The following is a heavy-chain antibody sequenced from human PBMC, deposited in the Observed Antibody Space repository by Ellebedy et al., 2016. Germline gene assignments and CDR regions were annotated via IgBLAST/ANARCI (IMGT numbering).Heavy chain of an antibody. CDR3: ARDGGKVGVVTRSFDY. CDR1: GFTFSSYA. D-gene: IGHD2-15*01. Sequence: GESLKISXAASGFTFSSYAMSWVRQAPGKGLEWVSAISGSGGSTYYADSVKGRFTISRDNSKNTLYLQMNSLRAEDTAVYYCARDGGKVGVVTRSFDYWGQGTLVTVSS. V-gene: IGHV3-23*01. J-gene: IGHJ4*02. CDR2: ISGSGGST.